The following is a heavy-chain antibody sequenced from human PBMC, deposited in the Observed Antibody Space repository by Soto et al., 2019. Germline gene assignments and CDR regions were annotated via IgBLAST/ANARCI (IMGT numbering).Heavy chain of an antibody. J-gene: IGHJ5*02. CDR2: ISGSGGST. Sequence: PGGSLRLSCAASGFTFNTYAMSWVRQAPGKGLEWVSGISGSGGSTYYADSVKGRFTISRDNSKNTLFLQMNSLRAEHTALYYCAQDIVPDQQLGWSDPWGQGTLVTVSS. CDR1: GFTFNTYA. CDR3: AQDIVPDQQLGWSDP. V-gene: IGHV3-23*01. D-gene: IGHD6-13*01.